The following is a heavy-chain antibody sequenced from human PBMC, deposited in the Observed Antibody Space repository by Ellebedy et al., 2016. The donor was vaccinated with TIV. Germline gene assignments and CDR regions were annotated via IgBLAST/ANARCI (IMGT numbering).Heavy chain of an antibody. Sequence: AASVKVSCKASGYTFTSYYMHWARQAPGQGLEWMGRINLSDGSTSYAQKFQDRVTMTRDTSTSTVYMELSSLRSEDTAVYSCARGSVYDSSGYYYGGRSDAWGQGSLVTVSS. CDR2: INLSDGST. V-gene: IGHV1-46*01. CDR1: GYTFTSYY. D-gene: IGHD3-22*01. CDR3: ARGSVYDSSGYYYGGRSDA. J-gene: IGHJ5*02.